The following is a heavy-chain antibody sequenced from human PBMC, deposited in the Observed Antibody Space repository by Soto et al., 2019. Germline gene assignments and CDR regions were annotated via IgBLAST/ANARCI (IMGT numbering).Heavy chain of an antibody. J-gene: IGHJ4*02. CDR1: GFTFNTYA. V-gene: IGHV3-33*01. CDR3: ARDLGGSYGPFDY. D-gene: IGHD5-18*01. CDR2: IWNDGSNK. Sequence: GGSLRLSCAASGFTFNTYAMDWVRQAPGKGLEWAAVIWNDGSNKYYADSVKGRFTISRDTSKNTLYLQMNSLRAEDTAVYYCARDLGGSYGPFDYWGQGTLVTVSS.